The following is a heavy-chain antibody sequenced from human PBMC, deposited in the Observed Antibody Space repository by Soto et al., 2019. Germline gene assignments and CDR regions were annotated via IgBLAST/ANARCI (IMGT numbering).Heavy chain of an antibody. J-gene: IGHJ6*02. D-gene: IGHD3-3*01. CDR2: IYYSGST. V-gene: IGHV4-30-4*01. CDR1: GGSISSGDYY. Sequence: SETLSLTCTVSGGSISSGDYYWSWIRQPPGKGLEWIGYIYYSGSTYYNPSLKSRVTISVDTSKNQFSLKLSSVTAADTAVYYCARQIRFLEWFLSSYYYYGMDFWGQGTTVTVSS. CDR3: ARQIRFLEWFLSSYYYYGMDF.